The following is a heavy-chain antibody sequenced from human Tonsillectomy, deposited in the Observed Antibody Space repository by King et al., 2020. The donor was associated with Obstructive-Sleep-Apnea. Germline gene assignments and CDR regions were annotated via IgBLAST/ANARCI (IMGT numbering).Heavy chain of an antibody. Sequence: VQLVESGGEVKNPGASVKVSCKTSGYSLTNYGISWVRQAPGQGLEWMGWISAYNGKTNYAQKFQGRVTMTTDTSTGTGYMELRSLGSDDTAVYYCARGGDYDYYYYALDAWGQGTTVTVSS. CDR2: ISAYNGKT. V-gene: IGHV1-18*01. J-gene: IGHJ6*02. CDR3: ARGGDYDYYYYALDA. D-gene: IGHD4-17*01. CDR1: GYSLTNYG.